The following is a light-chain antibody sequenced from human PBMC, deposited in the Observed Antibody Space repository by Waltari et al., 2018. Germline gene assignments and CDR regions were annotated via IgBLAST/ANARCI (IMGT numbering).Light chain of an antibody. CDR2: GAS. CDR1: QSVSSSY. J-gene: IGKJ4*01. CDR3: QQYGSSPALT. V-gene: IGKV3-20*01. Sequence: IVLTQSPGTLSLSPGERATLSCRASQSVSSSYLAWYQQKPGQAPRLLIYGASSRATGIPERFSGSGSGTDFTLTISRLEPEDFAVYYCQQYGSSPALTFGGGTKVEIK.